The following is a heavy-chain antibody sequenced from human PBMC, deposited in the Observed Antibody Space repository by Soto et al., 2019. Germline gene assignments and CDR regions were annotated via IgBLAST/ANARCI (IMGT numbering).Heavy chain of an antibody. D-gene: IGHD3-3*01. CDR1: GGTFGDLG. J-gene: IGHJ6*04. CDR2: IKKDGSEK. V-gene: IGHV3-7*01. Sequence: ASGGTFGDLGVPRIRQAPGKGLEWVANIKKDGSEKYYVDSVKGRFTISRDNAKNSLYLQMDSLRAEDTAVYYCANTLYYGVVWGKGTTVTVSS. CDR3: ANTLYYGVV.